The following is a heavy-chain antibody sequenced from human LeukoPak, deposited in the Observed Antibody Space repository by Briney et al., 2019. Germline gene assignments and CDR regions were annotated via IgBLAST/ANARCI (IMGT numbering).Heavy chain of an antibody. V-gene: IGHV3-7*03. CDR2: IKEDGSKK. J-gene: IGHJ3*02. D-gene: IGHD4-17*01. CDR1: GFTFSNYW. CDR3: ARDPAYGAFDI. Sequence: QPGGSLRLSCAASGFTFSNYWMDWVRQAPGKGLEWVAIIKEDGSKKDYVDSVKGRFTISRDNAKNSLYLQMNSLRDEDTAVYYCARDPAYGAFDIWGQGTMVTVSS.